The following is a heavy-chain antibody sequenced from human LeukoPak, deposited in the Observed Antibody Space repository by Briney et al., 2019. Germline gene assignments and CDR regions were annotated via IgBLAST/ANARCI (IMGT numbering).Heavy chain of an antibody. CDR2: INSDGSST. J-gene: IGHJ4*02. Sequence: GGSLRLSCAASGFTFGSYWMHWVRQAPGKGLVWVSCINSDGSSTSYADSVKGRFTISRDNAKNTLYLQMNSLRAEDTAVYYCARWGPYCSSTSCYGLGYWGQGTLVTVSS. CDR1: GFTFGSYW. D-gene: IGHD2-2*01. V-gene: IGHV3-74*01. CDR3: ARWGPYCSSTSCYGLGY.